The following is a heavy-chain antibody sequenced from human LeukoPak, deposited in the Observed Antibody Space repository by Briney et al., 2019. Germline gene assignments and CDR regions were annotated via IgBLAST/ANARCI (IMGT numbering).Heavy chain of an antibody. CDR1: GDTFTSYY. Sequence: ASVKVSCKASGDTFTSYYMRWVRQAPGQGLEWMGIINPTGGRTSDAQKFQRRVTMTEDTSTSTVYMELSSLRSEDTAVYYCARDRKVDCGGDCYSDDAFDIWGKGTMVTVSS. CDR3: ARDRKVDCGGDCYSDDAFDI. D-gene: IGHD2-21*01. CDR2: INPTGGRT. V-gene: IGHV1-46*01. J-gene: IGHJ3*02.